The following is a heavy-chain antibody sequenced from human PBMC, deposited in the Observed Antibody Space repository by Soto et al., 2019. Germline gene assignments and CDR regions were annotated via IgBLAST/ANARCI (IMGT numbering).Heavy chain of an antibody. J-gene: IGHJ4*02. CDR2: ISESGFRT. CDR3: AKADRDFWSGYFRHYFDN. Sequence: EMQLLESGGGLVQPGGSLRLACAASGFSFSNYAMTWVRQAPGKGLEWVAIISESGFRTYYAGSVKGRITISRDNSKNTLYLQLNSLRAEETAVYYCAKADRDFWSGYFRHYFDNWGQGTLVTVSS. V-gene: IGHV3-23*01. CDR1: GFSFSNYA. D-gene: IGHD3-3*01.